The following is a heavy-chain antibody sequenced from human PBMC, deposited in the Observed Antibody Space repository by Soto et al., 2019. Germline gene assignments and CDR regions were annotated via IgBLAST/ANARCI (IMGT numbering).Heavy chain of an antibody. Sequence: QVQLVESGGGLVKPGGSLRLSCVASGITFGDYYMTWVRQAPGKGLEWLSYISSSGGIKYNADSVKGRFTISRDNGKNSLYLQMKSLRVDDTAVYYCARDHHEQMSFDWWGQGTLVTVSS. CDR1: GITFGDYY. CDR2: ISSSGGIK. V-gene: IGHV3-11*01. J-gene: IGHJ4*02. CDR3: ARDHHEQMSFDW.